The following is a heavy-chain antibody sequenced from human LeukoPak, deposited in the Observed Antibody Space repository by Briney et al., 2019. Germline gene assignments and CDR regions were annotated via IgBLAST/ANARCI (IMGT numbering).Heavy chain of an antibody. V-gene: IGHV3-23*01. D-gene: IGHD2/OR15-2a*01. J-gene: IGHJ3*02. CDR2: ISGSGVST. CDR3: AKVGGRGKYFDAFDI. CDR1: GFTFSSYA. Sequence: GGSLRLSCAGSGFTFSSYAMSWVRQAPGKGLEWVSSISGSGVSTYYADSVKGRFTISRDNSKNTLYLQMNSLRAEDTAVYYCAKVGGRGKYFDAFDIWGQGTMLTVSS.